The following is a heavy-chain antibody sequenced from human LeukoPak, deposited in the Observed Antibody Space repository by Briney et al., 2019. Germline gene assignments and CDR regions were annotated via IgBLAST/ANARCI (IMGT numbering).Heavy chain of an antibody. CDR1: GFTFSNYW. CDR3: ARSPLADYFDY. CDR2: FSGSGGSI. D-gene: IGHD3-3*02. V-gene: IGHV3-23*01. J-gene: IGHJ4*02. Sequence: GGSLRLSCAASGFTFSNYWMSWVRQAPGKGLEWVSTFSGSGGSIYYADSVKGRFTISRDNSKNTLYLQMNSLRAEDTAIYYCARSPLADYFDYWGQGTLVTVSS.